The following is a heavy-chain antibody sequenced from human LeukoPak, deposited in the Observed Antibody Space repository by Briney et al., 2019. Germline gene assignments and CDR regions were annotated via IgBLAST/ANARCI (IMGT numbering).Heavy chain of an antibody. Sequence: GGSLRLSCAASGFTVSSNYMSWVRQAPGKGLEWVSVIYSGGSTYYADSVKGRFTISRDNSKNTLYLQMNSLRAEDTAVYYCAREGQLWLGFDYWGQGTLVTVSS. CDR2: IYSGGST. D-gene: IGHD5-18*01. V-gene: IGHV3-53*01. CDR3: AREGQLWLGFDY. CDR1: GFTVSSNY. J-gene: IGHJ4*02.